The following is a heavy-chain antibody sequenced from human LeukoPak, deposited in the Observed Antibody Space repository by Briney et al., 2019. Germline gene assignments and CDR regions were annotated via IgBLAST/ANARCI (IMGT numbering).Heavy chain of an antibody. CDR3: ARVSGSSSTGGDY. D-gene: IGHD6-13*01. CDR2: ISSSSSYI. Sequence: GGSLRLSCAASGFTFTSYSMNWVRQAPGKGLEWVSSISSSSSYIYYADSVKGRFTISRDNAKNSLYLQMNSLRAEDTAVYYCARVSGSSSTGGDYWGQGTLVNVSS. V-gene: IGHV3-21*01. J-gene: IGHJ4*02. CDR1: GFTFTSYS.